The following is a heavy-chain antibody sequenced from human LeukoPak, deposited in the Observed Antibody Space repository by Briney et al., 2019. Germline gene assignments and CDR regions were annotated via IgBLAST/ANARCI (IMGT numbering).Heavy chain of an antibody. CDR1: GFTFSSYA. CDR3: AGDRDVHFDY. V-gene: IGHV3-30-3*01. J-gene: IGHJ4*02. CDR2: ISYDGSNK. D-gene: IGHD5-24*01. Sequence: PGRSLRLSCAASGFTFSSYAMHWVRQAPGKGLEWVAVISYDGSNKYYADSVKGRFTISRDNSKNTLYLQMNSLRAEDTAVYYCAGDRDVHFDYRGQGTLVTVSS.